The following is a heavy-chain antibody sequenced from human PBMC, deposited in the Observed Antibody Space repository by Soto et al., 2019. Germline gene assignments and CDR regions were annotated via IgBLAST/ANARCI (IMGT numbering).Heavy chain of an antibody. CDR3: AREINYSKYPRVIDY. J-gene: IGHJ4*02. CDR1: GGTFDNYY. D-gene: IGHD1-7*01. V-gene: IGHV3-11*01. Sequence: QVQLVESGGGLVKPGGSLRLSCAASGGTFDNYYMSWIRQAPGKGLEWVSYISSSDGTTYYADSLKGRFTISRDNAKNSLYLQMNSLRAEDTAVYYCAREINYSKYPRVIDYWGQGTLVTGSS. CDR2: ISSSDGTT.